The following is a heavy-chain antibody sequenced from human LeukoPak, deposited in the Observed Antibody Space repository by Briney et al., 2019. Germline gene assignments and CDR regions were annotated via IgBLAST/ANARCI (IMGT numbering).Heavy chain of an antibody. V-gene: IGHV4-61*01. CDR3: ARSLYYQYGPGAVDP. CDR2: IYYSGST. D-gene: IGHD1-26*01. Sequence: SETLSLTCTVSGGSINSTNYYWSWIRQPPGKGLEWIGYIYYSGSTNYNPSLRSRVTISVDTSKNQFSLKLSSVTAADTAVYYCARSLYYQYGPGAVDPWGQGTLVTVSS. J-gene: IGHJ5*02. CDR1: GGSINSTNYY.